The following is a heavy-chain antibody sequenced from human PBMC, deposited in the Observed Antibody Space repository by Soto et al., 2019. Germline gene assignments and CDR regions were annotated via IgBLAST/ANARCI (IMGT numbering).Heavy chain of an antibody. Sequence: SETRSLTCTVSGGSISSGDYYWSWIRQPPGKGLEWIGYIYYSGSTYYNPSLKSRVTMSVDTSKNQFSLKLNSVTAADTAVYYCARFRREYDNRGSVVYWGQGILVTVSS. CDR1: GGSISSGDYY. V-gene: IGHV4-30-4*01. CDR2: IYYSGST. D-gene: IGHD3-22*01. CDR3: ARFRREYDNRGSVVY. J-gene: IGHJ4*02.